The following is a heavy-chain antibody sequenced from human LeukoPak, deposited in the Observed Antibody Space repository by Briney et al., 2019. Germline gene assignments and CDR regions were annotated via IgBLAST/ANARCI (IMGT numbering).Heavy chain of an antibody. CDR3: ARGPLRSGYYRPNWFDP. CDR1: GGSISSGGYS. Sequence: PSQTLSLTCAVSGGSISSGGYSWSWIRQPPGKGLEWIGYIYHSGSTYYNPSLKSRVTISVDTSKNQFSLKLSSVTATDTAVYYCARGPLRSGYYRPNWFDPWGQGTLVTVSS. J-gene: IGHJ5*02. CDR2: IYHSGST. D-gene: IGHD3-3*01. V-gene: IGHV4-30-2*01.